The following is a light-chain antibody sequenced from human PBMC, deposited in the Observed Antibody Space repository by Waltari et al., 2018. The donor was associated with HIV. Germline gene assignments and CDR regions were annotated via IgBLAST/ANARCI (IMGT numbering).Light chain of an antibody. CDR2: DVS. CDR1: SSDVGGYNY. CDR3: SSYTSSTVYV. Sequence: QSALTQPASVSGSPGQSITISCTGTSSDVGGYNYVSWYQQHPGKAPKLMIYDVSNRPSGVSKRFSGSKSGNTASLTISGLQAEDEADYYCSSYTSSTVYVFGTGTKVTVL. V-gene: IGLV2-14*03. J-gene: IGLJ1*01.